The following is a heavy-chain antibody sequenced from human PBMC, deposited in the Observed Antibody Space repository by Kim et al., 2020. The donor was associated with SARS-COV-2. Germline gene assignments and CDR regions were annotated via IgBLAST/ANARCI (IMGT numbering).Heavy chain of an antibody. D-gene: IGHD6-13*01. Sequence: GGSLRLSCAASGFTFSDYYMSWIRQAPGKGLEWVSYISSSSSYTNYADSVKGRFTISRDNAKNSLYLQMNSLRAEDTAVYYCAGGEQQLFYYYGMDVWGQGTTVTVSS. J-gene: IGHJ6*02. V-gene: IGHV3-11*03. CDR3: AGGEQQLFYYYGMDV. CDR2: ISSSSSYT. CDR1: GFTFSDYY.